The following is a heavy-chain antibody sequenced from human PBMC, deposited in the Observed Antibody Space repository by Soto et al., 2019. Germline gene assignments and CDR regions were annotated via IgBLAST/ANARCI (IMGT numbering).Heavy chain of an antibody. J-gene: IGHJ6*03. CDR3: ARTVLAAGGYYYYMDV. Sequence: SETLSLTCAVYGRSFSGYYWSWIRQPPGKGLEWIGEINHSGSTNYNPSLKSRVTISVDTSKNQFSLKLSSVTAADTAVYYCARTVLAAGGYYYYMDVWSKGTTVTVSS. D-gene: IGHD6-13*01. V-gene: IGHV4-34*01. CDR2: INHSGST. CDR1: GRSFSGYY.